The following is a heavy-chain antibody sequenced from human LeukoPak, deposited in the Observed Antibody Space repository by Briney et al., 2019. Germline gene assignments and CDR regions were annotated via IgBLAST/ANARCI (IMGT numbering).Heavy chain of an antibody. V-gene: IGHV4-61*02. CDR3: ASGPIGGYKPNYFDY. J-gene: IGHJ4*02. D-gene: IGHD5-24*01. CDR1: GGSISSGSYY. CDR2: IYTSGST. Sequence: NPSQTLSLTCTVSGGSISSGSYYWSWIRQPAGKGLEWIGRIYTSGSTNYNPSLKSRVTMSVDTSKNQFSLKLSSVTAADTAVYYCASGPIGGYKPNYFDYWGQGTLVTVSS.